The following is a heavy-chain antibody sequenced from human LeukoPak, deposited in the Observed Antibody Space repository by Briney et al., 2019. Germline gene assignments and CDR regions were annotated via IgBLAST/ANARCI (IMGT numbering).Heavy chain of an antibody. Sequence: SETLSLTCTVSGGSISSYYWSWIRQPAGKGLEWIGRIYTSGSTNYNPSLKSRVTMSVDTSKNQFSLKLSSVTAADTAVYYCARVVGYRNSGLLSHYYYYYYMDVWGKGTTVTVSS. J-gene: IGHJ6*03. CDR1: GGSISSYY. CDR3: ARVVGYRNSGLLSHYYYYYYMDV. D-gene: IGHD2/OR15-2a*01. V-gene: IGHV4-4*07. CDR2: IYTSGST.